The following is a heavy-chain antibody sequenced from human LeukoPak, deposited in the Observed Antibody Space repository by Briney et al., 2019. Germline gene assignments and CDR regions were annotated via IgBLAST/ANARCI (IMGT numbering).Heavy chain of an antibody. CDR2: ISSSSSYI. J-gene: IGHJ4*02. D-gene: IGHD2-15*01. CDR3: ARDGRSSLVFDY. CDR1: GFTFSSYS. Sequence: PGGSLRLSCAASGFTFSSYSMNWVRQAPGKGLEWVSSISSSSSYIYYADSVKGRFTISRDNAKNSLYLQMNSLRAEDTAVYYCARDGRSSLVFDYWGQGTLVTVSS. V-gene: IGHV3-21*01.